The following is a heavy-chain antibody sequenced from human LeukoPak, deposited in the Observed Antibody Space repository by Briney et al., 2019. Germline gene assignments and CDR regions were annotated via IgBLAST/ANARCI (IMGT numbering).Heavy chain of an antibody. D-gene: IGHD1/OR15-1a*01. CDR2: ISSSSSYI. CDR1: GFTFSSYS. V-gene: IGHV3-21*01. Sequence: GGSLRLSCAASGFTFSSYSMNWVRQAPGKGLEWVSSISSSSSYIYYADSVEGRFTISRDNSKNTLYLQMNSLRAEDTAVYYCTKLNNYDDYWGQGTQVTVSS. CDR3: TKLNNYDDY. J-gene: IGHJ4*02.